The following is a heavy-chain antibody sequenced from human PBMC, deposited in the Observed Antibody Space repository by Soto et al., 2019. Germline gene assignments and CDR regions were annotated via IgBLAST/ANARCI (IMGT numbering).Heavy chain of an antibody. D-gene: IGHD6-13*01. Sequence: PGGPLRLSCAASGFTFSSYGMHWVRQAPGKGLEWVAVISYDGSNKYYADSVKGRFTISRDNSKNTLYLQMNSLRAEDTAVYYCAKLVAAARGDYWGQGTLVTVSS. CDR2: ISYDGSNK. CDR3: AKLVAAARGDY. J-gene: IGHJ4*02. CDR1: GFTFSSYG. V-gene: IGHV3-30*18.